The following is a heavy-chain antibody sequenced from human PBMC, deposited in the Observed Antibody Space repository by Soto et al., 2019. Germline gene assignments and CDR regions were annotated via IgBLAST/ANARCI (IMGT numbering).Heavy chain of an antibody. D-gene: IGHD2-15*01. CDR2: IKQDGSEK. CDR3: AREVGYCSGGSCYSDAFDI. Sequence: EVQLVESGGGLVQPGGSLRLSCAASGFTFSSYWMSWVRQAPGKGLEWVANIKQDGSEKYYVDSVKGRFTISRDNPKNSLYLQMNCLRAEDTAVYYCAREVGYCSGGSCYSDAFDIWGQGTMVTVSS. CDR1: GFTFSSYW. J-gene: IGHJ3*02. V-gene: IGHV3-7*05.